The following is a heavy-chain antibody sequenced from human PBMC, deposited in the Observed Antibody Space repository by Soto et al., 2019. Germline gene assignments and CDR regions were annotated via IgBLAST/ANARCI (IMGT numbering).Heavy chain of an antibody. D-gene: IGHD3-16*01. J-gene: IGHJ2*01. CDR3: ARDGGLRDRNWYFDL. Sequence: GASVKVSCKASGYTFTSYYMHWVRQAPGQGLEWMGIINPSGGSTSYAQKFQGRVTMTRDTSTSTVYVELSSLRSEDTAVYYCARDGGLRDRNWYFDLWGRGTLVTVSS. CDR1: GYTFTSYY. V-gene: IGHV1-46*03. CDR2: INPSGGST.